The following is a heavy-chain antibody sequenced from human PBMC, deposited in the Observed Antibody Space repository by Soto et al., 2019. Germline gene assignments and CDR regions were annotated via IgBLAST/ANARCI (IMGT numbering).Heavy chain of an antibody. CDR2: VGSRNSET. D-gene: IGHD3-22*01. Sequence: GGSLRLSCTATGFPFRSYSMNWVRQAPGKGLEWVSYVGSRNSETSYADSVKGRFTISRDNAKNSLYLQMDSLRDEDTAVYYCARIRITMVVVAPRAFDVWGQGTMVTVSS. CDR1: GFPFRSYS. J-gene: IGHJ3*01. CDR3: ARIRITMVVVAPRAFDV. V-gene: IGHV3-48*02.